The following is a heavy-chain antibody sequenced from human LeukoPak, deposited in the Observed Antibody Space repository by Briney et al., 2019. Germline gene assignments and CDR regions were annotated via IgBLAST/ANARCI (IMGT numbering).Heavy chain of an antibody. D-gene: IGHD3-22*01. CDR3: ARATRYYYDSSGYYPYYFDY. V-gene: IGHV4-59*12. Sequence: SETLSLTCTVSGGSISSYYWSWIRQPPGKGLEWIGYIYYSGSTNYNPSLKSRVTISVDTSKNQFSLKLSSVTAADTAVYYCARATRYYYDSSGYYPYYFDYWGQGTLVTVSS. J-gene: IGHJ4*02. CDR1: GGSISSYY. CDR2: IYYSGST.